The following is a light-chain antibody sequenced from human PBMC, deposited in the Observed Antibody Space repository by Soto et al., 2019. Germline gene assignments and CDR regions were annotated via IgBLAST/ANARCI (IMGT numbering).Light chain of an antibody. Sequence: QSVLAQPASVSGAPGQSITSSCTGTTSDIGGFNYVSWYQQHPNKAPKLIIYEVSNRPSGVSNRFSGSKSGNTASLTISGLQAEDEADYYCSSYTSTSTLYVFGTGTKSPS. CDR1: TSDIGGFNY. V-gene: IGLV2-14*01. CDR3: SSYTSTSTLYV. J-gene: IGLJ1*01. CDR2: EVS.